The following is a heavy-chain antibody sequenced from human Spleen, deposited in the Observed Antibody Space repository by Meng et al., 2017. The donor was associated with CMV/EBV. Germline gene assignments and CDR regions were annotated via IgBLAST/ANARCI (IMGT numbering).Heavy chain of an antibody. CDR3: AFVTMVRDD. D-gene: IGHD3-10*01. CDR2: IYPNSGGT. CDR1: GYRFTDHY. Sequence: ASVKVSCKASGYRFTDHYFHWVRQAPGQGLEWMGWIYPNSGGTHYAQKFQGRLTVTRDTSISTGYMELSRLRSDDTAVYYCAFVTMVRDDWGQGTLVTVSS. V-gene: IGHV1-2*02. J-gene: IGHJ4*02.